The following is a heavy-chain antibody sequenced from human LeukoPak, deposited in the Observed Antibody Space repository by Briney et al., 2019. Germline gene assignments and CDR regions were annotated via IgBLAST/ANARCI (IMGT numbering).Heavy chain of an antibody. J-gene: IGHJ4*02. CDR1: GVSFSGYY. Sequence: SETLSLTCAVYGVSFSGYYWNWIRQPPGKGLEWIGEINHSRSTNYNPSLKSRVTMSLDTPKNHLSLKLSSVTAADTAVYYCARGKGSPYYDYDYWGQGTLVTVSS. CDR2: INHSRST. V-gene: IGHV4-34*01. CDR3: ARGKGSPYYDYDY. D-gene: IGHD3-22*01.